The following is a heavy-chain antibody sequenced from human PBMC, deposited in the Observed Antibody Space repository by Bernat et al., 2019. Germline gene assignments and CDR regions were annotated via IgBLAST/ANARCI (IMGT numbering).Heavy chain of an antibody. Sequence: QVQLAESGGGVVQPGRSLRLSCAASGSTFSSYGMHWVRQAPGKGLEWVAVISYDGSNKYYADSVKGRFTISRDNSKNTLYLQMNSLRAEDTAVYYCAKDNYGDTWPHYYYYYGMDVWGQGTTVTVSS. CDR2: ISYDGSNK. J-gene: IGHJ6*02. D-gene: IGHD4-17*01. V-gene: IGHV3-30*18. CDR1: GSTFSSYG. CDR3: AKDNYGDTWPHYYYYYGMDV.